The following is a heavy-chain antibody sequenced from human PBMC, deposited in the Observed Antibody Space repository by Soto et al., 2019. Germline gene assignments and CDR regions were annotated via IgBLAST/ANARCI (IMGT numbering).Heavy chain of an antibody. CDR3: TTVRALGWWGRNWFDP. CDR1: GFTFSNAW. J-gene: IGHJ5*02. CDR2: IKSKTDGGTT. Sequence: GGSLRLSCAASGFTFSNAWMSWVRQAPGKGLEWVGRIKSKTDGGTTDYAAPVKGRFTISRDDSKNTLYLQMNSLKTEDTAVYYCTTVRALGWWGRNWFDPWGQGTLVTVSS. D-gene: IGHD2-21*02. V-gene: IGHV3-15*01.